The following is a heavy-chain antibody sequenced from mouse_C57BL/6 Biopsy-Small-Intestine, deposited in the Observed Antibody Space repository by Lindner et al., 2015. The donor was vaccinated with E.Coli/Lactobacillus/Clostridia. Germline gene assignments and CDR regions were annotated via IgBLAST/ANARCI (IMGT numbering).Heavy chain of an antibody. CDR2: ISAYNGKT. Sequence: SVKVSCKAFWFTPFTSYGINWVRQAPGQGLEWMGWISAYNGKTKYAQKIQGRVTMTTDTSTTTAYMELTSLTSDDTATYYCAREEPDGTDWYATDHWGQGTLVTVSS. V-gene: IGHV1-4*01. CDR3: AREEPDGTDWYATDH. J-gene: IGHJ4*01. D-gene: IGHD2-14*01. CDR1: FTPFTSYG.